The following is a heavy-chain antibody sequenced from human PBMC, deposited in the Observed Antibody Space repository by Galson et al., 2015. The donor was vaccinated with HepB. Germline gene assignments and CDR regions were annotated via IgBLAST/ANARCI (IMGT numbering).Heavy chain of an antibody. D-gene: IGHD2-21*02. CDR2: IDPSDSYT. Sequence: QSGAEVKKPGESLRISCKGSEYSFTTQWISWVRQTPGKGLEWMGRIDPSDSYTSYSPSFQGHVTISVDKSISTAYLRWSSLKASDPAMYYCTRHMVTCPFDYWGQGTLVTVSS. CDR3: TRHMVTCPFDY. J-gene: IGHJ4*02. CDR1: EYSFTTQW. V-gene: IGHV5-10-1*01.